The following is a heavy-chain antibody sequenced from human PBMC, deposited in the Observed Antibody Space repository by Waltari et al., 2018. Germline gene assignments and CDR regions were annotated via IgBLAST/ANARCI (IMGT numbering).Heavy chain of an antibody. CDR1: AFPFSDYH. CDR2: ISSSGGAT. J-gene: IGHJ6*04. V-gene: IGHV3-11*01. CDR3: ARAHITVRVLDV. D-gene: IGHD6-6*01. Sequence: QVQLVESGGGLVKPGGSLHLSCVGSAFPFSDYHMNWIRQAPGKGLEWVSGISSSGGATYYVDSVKGRFIISRDSSKNSLYLQMNSLRVEDTAVYFCARAHITVRVLDVWGKGTTVTVSS.